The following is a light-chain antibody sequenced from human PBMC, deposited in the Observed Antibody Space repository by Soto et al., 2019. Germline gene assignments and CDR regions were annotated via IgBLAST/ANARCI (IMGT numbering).Light chain of an antibody. Sequence: VLTQSPATLSLSPGERATLSCRASQSISTFLAWYQQKPGQAPRLLIYDASTRATGIPARFSGSGSGTDFTLTISRLEPEDFAVYYCQQRSIWPPWTFGQGTKVEFK. CDR1: QSISTF. J-gene: IGKJ1*01. CDR3: QQRSIWPPWT. CDR2: DAS. V-gene: IGKV3-11*01.